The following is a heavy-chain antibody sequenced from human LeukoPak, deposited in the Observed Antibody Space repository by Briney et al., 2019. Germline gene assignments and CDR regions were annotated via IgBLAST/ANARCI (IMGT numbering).Heavy chain of an antibody. CDR3: ARDGYSGYDRSHHYYYYYGMDV. Sequence: ASVTVSCKASGYTFTSYAMNWVRQAPGQGLEWMGWINTNTGNPTYAQGFTGRFVFSLDTSVSTAYLQISSLKAEDTAVYYCARDGYSGYDRSHHYYYYYGMDVWGQGTTATVSS. V-gene: IGHV7-4-1*02. CDR1: GYTFTSYA. CDR2: INTNTGNP. D-gene: IGHD5-12*01. J-gene: IGHJ6*02.